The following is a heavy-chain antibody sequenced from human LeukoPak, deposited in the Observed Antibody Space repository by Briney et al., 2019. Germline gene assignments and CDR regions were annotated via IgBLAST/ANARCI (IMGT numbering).Heavy chain of an antibody. V-gene: IGHV3-30*03. J-gene: IGHJ4*02. CDR1: GFTFSSYG. CDR2: ISFDGIDK. Sequence: GGSLRLSCAASGFTFSSYGMHWVRQAPGKGLEWVTLISFDGIDKYYADSVKGRFTISRDNSKNTLYLQMNSLRAEDTAVYYCARDLPPGSGSAPFDYWGQGTLVTVSS. CDR3: ARDLPPGSGSAPFDY. D-gene: IGHD1-26*01.